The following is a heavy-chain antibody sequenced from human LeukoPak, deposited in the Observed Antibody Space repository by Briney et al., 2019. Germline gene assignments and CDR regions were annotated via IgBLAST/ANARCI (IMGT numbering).Heavy chain of an antibody. D-gene: IGHD1-1*01. Sequence: PGGSLRHSCAASGFPLSSYWISWVRQAPGKGLEWVANIKQDGSDKYYVDSLRGRFTISRDNAKNSLYLQLNSLRADDTAVYHCARLTGTAGFDYWGEGTLVTVSS. CDR2: IKQDGSDK. CDR1: GFPLSSYW. V-gene: IGHV3-7*01. J-gene: IGHJ4*02. CDR3: ARLTGTAGFDY.